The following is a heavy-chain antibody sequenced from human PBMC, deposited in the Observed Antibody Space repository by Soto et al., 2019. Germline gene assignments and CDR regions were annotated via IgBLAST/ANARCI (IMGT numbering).Heavy chain of an antibody. D-gene: IGHD2-2*01. V-gene: IGHV1-18*01. CDR2: ISAYNGNT. Sequence: ASGEVSCKASGYTFTSYGISWVRQAPGQGLEWMGWISAYNGNTNYAQKLQGRVTMTTDTSTSTAYMELRSLRSDDTAVYYCARGGGYCSSTSCFYYYYGMDVWGQGTTVTVSS. J-gene: IGHJ6*02. CDR1: GYTFTSYG. CDR3: ARGGGYCSSTSCFYYYYGMDV.